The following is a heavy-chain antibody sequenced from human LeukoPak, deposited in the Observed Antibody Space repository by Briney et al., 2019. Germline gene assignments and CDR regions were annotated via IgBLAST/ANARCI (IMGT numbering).Heavy chain of an antibody. D-gene: IGHD3-22*01. CDR3: ARSPPYYDSSALDY. CDR1: GYTFTSYA. CDR2: INAGNGNT. V-gene: IGHV1-3*01. J-gene: IGHJ4*02. Sequence: ASVKVSCKASGYTFTSYAMHWVRRAPGQRLEWMGWINAGNGNTKYSQKFQGRVTITRDTSASTAYMELSSLRSEDTAVYYCARSPPYYDSSALDYWGQGTLVTVSS.